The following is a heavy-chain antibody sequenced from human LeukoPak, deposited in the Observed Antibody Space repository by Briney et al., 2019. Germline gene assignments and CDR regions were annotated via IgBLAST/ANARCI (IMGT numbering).Heavy chain of an antibody. D-gene: IGHD3-10*01. J-gene: IGHJ4*02. Sequence: ASETLSLTCTVSGGSISSYYWSWIRQPPGKGLEWIGYIYYSGSTNYNPSLKSRVTISVDTSKNQFSLKLSSVTAADTTVYYCATGAFYGSGSYYNDYWGQGTLVTVSS. V-gene: IGHV4-59*01. CDR1: GGSISSYY. CDR3: ATGAFYGSGSYYNDY. CDR2: IYYSGST.